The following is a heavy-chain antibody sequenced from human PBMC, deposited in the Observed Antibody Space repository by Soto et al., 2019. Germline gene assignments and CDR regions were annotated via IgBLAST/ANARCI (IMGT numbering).Heavy chain of an antibody. V-gene: IGHV4-34*01. J-gene: IGHJ5*02. CDR2: INHSGST. Sequence: QVQLQQWGAGLLKPSETLSLTCAVYGWSFSGYYWSWIRQPPGKGLEWIGEINHSGSTNYNPSLKSRGTISVDTSKNQFSLKLSSVTAADTAVYYCARVGAYYDFWSVDVPSYNWFDPWGQGTLVTVSS. CDR1: GWSFSGYY. CDR3: ARVGAYYDFWSVDVPSYNWFDP. D-gene: IGHD3-3*01.